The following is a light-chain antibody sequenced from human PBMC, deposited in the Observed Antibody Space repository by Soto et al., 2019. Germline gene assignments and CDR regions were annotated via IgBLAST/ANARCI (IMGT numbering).Light chain of an antibody. V-gene: IGLV2-23*01. CDR1: SSDVGSYNL. CDR2: EGS. J-gene: IGLJ3*02. CDR3: CSYAGSSTWL. Sequence: QSALTQPASVSGSRGQSITISCTGTSSDVGSYNLVSWYQQHPGKAPKLMIYEGSKRPSGVSNRFSGSKSGNTASLTISGHQAEDAADYYCCSYAGSSTWLFGGGTKLTVL.